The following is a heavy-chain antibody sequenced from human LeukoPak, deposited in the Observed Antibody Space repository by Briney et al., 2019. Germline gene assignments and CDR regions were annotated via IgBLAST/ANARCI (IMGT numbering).Heavy chain of an antibody. CDR2: IKSKGNTYAT. V-gene: IGHV3-73*01. CDR1: GFTFSGST. Sequence: GESLKISCAASGFTFSGSTMHWVRQASGKGLEWVGRIKSKGNTYATAYAASVKGRFTISRDDSKNTAYLQMNNLKTEDTAMYYCTRVGPTTADYWGQGTLVIVSS. CDR3: TRVGPTTADY. J-gene: IGHJ4*02. D-gene: IGHD5-12*01.